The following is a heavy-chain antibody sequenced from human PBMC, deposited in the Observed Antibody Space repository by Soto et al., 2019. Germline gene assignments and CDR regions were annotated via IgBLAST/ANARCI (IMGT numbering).Heavy chain of an antibody. CDR2: INAGNGNT. V-gene: IGHV1-3*01. Sequence: QVQLVQSGAEVKKPGASVKVSCKASGYTFTSYAMHWVRQAPGQRLEWMGWINAGNGNTKYTQKFQGRVTITRDTSASTAYMELSSLRSEDTAVYYCARGVGSGLSDYWGQGTLVTVSS. CDR3: ARGVGSGLSDY. D-gene: IGHD1-26*01. J-gene: IGHJ4*02. CDR1: GYTFTSYA.